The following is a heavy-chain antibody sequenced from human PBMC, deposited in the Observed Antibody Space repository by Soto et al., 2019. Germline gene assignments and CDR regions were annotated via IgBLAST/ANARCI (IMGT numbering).Heavy chain of an antibody. J-gene: IGHJ4*02. CDR3: ANQRSREGYNFIEY. D-gene: IGHD5-12*01. CDR1: GGSISSGGYY. CDR2: MFHSGST. V-gene: IGHV4-39*07. Sequence: VSLTCNISGGSISSGGYYWGWIRQPPGKGLEWIGIMFHSGSTYYNPSLNSRVTTSVDTSKNQVSLKLTSVTVADTAVYFCANQRSREGYNFIEYWGQGSQVTVSS.